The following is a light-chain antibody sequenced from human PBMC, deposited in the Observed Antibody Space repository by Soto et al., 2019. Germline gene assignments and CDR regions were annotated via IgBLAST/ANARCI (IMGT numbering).Light chain of an antibody. CDR3: HQYGPSPWT. V-gene: IGKV3-20*01. Sequence: DIVLTQSPGTLSLSPGDRATLSCRASQTVRCSYLAWFQQTPGQAPSLLIYAASNRAAGVPDTFSGSGSGTEFSITINSLEPQDFSVYYCHQYGPSPWTFGQGTKVEIK. CDR2: AAS. CDR1: QTVRCSY. J-gene: IGKJ1*01.